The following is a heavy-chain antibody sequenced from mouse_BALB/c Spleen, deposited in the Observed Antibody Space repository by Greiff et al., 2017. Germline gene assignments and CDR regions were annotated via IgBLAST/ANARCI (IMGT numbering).Heavy chain of an antibody. V-gene: IGHV5-6-5*01. J-gene: IGHJ2*01. CDR2: ISSGGST. CDR3: ARGFPLDY. Sequence: DVMLVESGGGLVKPGGSLKLSCAASGFTFSSYAMSWVRQTPEKRLEWVASISSGGSTYYPDSVKGRFTISRDNVRNILYLQMSSLRSEDTAMYYCARGFPLDYWGQGTTLTVSS. CDR1: GFTFSSYA.